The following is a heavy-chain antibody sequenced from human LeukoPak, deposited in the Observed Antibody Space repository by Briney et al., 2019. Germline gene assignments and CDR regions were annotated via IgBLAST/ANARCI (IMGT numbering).Heavy chain of an antibody. V-gene: IGHV4-59*01. J-gene: IGHJ4*02. CDR3: ARESGGSGSYVDY. D-gene: IGHD3-10*01. CDR1: GGSISSYY. Sequence: SETLSLTCTVSGGSISSYYWSWIRQPPGKGLEWIGYIYYSGSTNYNPSLKSRVTISVDTSKNQFSLKLSSVTAADTAVYYCARESGGSGSYVDYWGQGTLVTV. CDR2: IYYSGST.